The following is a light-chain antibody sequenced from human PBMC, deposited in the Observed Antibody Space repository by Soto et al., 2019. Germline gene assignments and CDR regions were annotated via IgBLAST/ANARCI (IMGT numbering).Light chain of an antibody. CDR3: QQYGSYWT. V-gene: IGKV3-20*01. CDR2: RAS. Sequence: ENVLTQSPGTLALSPGERATLSCRASQSVSSSYLAWYQQKPGQAPRLLIYRASSRATGIPDRFSGSGSGTDFTLTISRLEPEDFAVYYCQQYGSYWTFGQGTKV. CDR1: QSVSSSY. J-gene: IGKJ1*01.